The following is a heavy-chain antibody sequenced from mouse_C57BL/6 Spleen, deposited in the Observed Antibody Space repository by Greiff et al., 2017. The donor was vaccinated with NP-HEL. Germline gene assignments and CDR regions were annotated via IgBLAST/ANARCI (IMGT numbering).Heavy chain of an antibody. CDR1: GFNIKDDY. V-gene: IGHV14-4*01. D-gene: IGHD1-1*01. Sequence: EVQLQQSGAELVRPGASVKLSCTASGFNIKDDYMHWVKQRPEQGLEWIGWIDPENGDTEYASKFQGKATITADTSSNTAYLQLSSLTSEDTAVYYCTTDLDGHWYFDVWGTGTTVTVSS. CDR3: TTDLDGHWYFDV. CDR2: IDPENGDT. J-gene: IGHJ1*03.